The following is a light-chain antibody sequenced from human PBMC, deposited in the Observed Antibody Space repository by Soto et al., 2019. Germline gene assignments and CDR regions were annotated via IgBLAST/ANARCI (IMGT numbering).Light chain of an antibody. Sequence: EIVLTRSPATLSLSPGERATLSCRASQGIKDYVAWFQQKPGQAPRLLMYGASNRATGIPDRFSGSGSETDFTLTISRLEPEDFAVYYCQQYGTTRITFGQGTRLEIK. CDR3: QQYGTTRIT. CDR2: GAS. V-gene: IGKV3-20*01. CDR1: QGIKDY. J-gene: IGKJ5*01.